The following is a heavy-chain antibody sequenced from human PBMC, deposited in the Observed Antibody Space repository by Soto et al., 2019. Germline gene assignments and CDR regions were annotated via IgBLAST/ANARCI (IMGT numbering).Heavy chain of an antibody. V-gene: IGHV3-48*02. CDR3: ARNVDL. CDR1: GFSFSIYN. Sequence: GGSLGLSCVASGFSFSIYNMNRVSQAPGKGLEWLSYISSDNITKYYADSVRGRFTISRDSAKNSLYLQMNSLRDEDTVVYFCARNVDLWGQGTMVTVSS. J-gene: IGHJ6*02. CDR2: ISSDNITK.